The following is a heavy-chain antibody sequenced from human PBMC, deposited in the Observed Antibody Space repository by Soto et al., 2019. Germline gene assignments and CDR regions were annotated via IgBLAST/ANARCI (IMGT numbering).Heavy chain of an antibody. Sequence: EVQLVESGGGLIQPGGSLRISCAASGFTVSSNYMSWVRQAPGKGLEWVSVIYSGGSTYYADSVKGRFTISRDNSKNTLYLQMNSLRAEDTAVYYCARVGYAVTTGGAFDIWGQGTMVTVSS. V-gene: IGHV3-53*01. D-gene: IGHD4-17*01. CDR3: ARVGYAVTTGGAFDI. CDR1: GFTVSSNY. CDR2: IYSGGST. J-gene: IGHJ3*02.